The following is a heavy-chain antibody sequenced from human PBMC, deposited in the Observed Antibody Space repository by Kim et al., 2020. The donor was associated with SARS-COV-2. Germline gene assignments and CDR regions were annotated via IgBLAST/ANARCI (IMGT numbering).Heavy chain of an antibody. Sequence: SETLSLTCTVSGGSISSSSYYWGWIRQPPGKGLEWIGSIYYSGRTYYNPSLKSRVTISVDTSKNQFSLKLRSVTAADTAVYYCARSGGSPFIGAFDIWGQGTMVTVSS. J-gene: IGHJ3*02. CDR3: ARSGGSPFIGAFDI. D-gene: IGHD1-26*01. CDR1: GGSISSSSYY. V-gene: IGHV4-39*01. CDR2: IYYSGRT.